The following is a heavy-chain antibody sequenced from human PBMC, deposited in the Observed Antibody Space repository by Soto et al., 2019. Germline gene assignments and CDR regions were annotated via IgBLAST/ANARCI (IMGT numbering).Heavy chain of an antibody. Sequence: QVQLVQSGAEVKKPGASVKVSCKASGYTFTNYDTGWVRQAPGQGLEWMGWSSPYSGNRNYAQNLQGRVTMTTDTSTSTAYMELRSLRSDDTAVYYCVRFASSGWYTGGYWGQGTLVTVSS. CDR1: GYTFTNYD. CDR2: SSPYSGNR. J-gene: IGHJ4*02. V-gene: IGHV1-18*01. D-gene: IGHD6-19*01. CDR3: VRFASSGWYTGGY.